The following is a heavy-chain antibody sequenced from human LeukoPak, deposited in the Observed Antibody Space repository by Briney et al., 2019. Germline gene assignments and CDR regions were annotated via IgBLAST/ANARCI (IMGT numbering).Heavy chain of an antibody. CDR1: GASISNYS. CDR3: ARERYDFWSGHDSALDV. V-gene: IGHV4-4*07. J-gene: IGHJ6*02. Sequence: QPSETLSLTCTVSGASISNYSWSWIRQPAGKGLEWIGRFHNGGSTKYNFFLKSRVTMSVDTSKNLFSLKLSSVAAADTAVYYCARERYDFWSGHDSALDVWGQGTTVTVSS. D-gene: IGHD3-3*01. CDR2: FHNGGST.